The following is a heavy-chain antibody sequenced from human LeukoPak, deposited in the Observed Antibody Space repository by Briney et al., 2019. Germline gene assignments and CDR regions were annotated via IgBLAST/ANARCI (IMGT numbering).Heavy chain of an antibody. Sequence: GGSLRLSCAASGFTFSTYATNWVRQAPGKGLEWVSVISVRGGSTYYADSVKGRFTISRDNSKNTLYLQMNSLRAEDTAVYYCAKPPPGAADYYYYGMDVWGQGTTVTVSS. D-gene: IGHD7-27*01. CDR1: GFTFSTYA. CDR3: AKPPPGAADYYYYGMDV. J-gene: IGHJ6*02. V-gene: IGHV3-23*01. CDR2: ISVRGGST.